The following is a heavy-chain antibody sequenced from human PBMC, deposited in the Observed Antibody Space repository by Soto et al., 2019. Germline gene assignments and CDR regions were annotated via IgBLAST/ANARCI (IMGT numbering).Heavy chain of an antibody. CDR1: GFTFSDFY. CDR2: ISRSGSTI. CDR3: ARDHKPYYYYMDV. J-gene: IGHJ6*03. V-gene: IGHV3-11*01. Sequence: QVQLVESGGGLVKPGGSLRLSCAASGFTFSDFYMSWIRQAPGKGLEWVSYISRSGSTIYDADSVKGRFTISGDNAKNSLYLQMNSLRAEDTAVYYCARDHKPYYYYMDVWGKGTTVTVSS.